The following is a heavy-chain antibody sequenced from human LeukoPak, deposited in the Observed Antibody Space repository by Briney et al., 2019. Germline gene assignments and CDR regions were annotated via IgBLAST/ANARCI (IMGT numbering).Heavy chain of an antibody. Sequence: ASVKVSCKASGYTFTGYYMHWVRQAPGQGLEWMGWINPNSGGTNYALKFQGRVTMTRDTSISTAYMELSRLRSDDTDVYYCARVFRQWLVRNAFDIWGQGTMVTVSS. CDR3: ARVFRQWLVRNAFDI. J-gene: IGHJ3*02. CDR2: INPNSGGT. CDR1: GYTFTGYY. V-gene: IGHV1-2*02. D-gene: IGHD6-19*01.